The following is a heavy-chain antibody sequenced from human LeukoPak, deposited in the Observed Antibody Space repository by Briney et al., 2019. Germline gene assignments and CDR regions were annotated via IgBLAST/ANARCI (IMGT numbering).Heavy chain of an antibody. V-gene: IGHV3-21*01. D-gene: IGHD3-22*01. J-gene: IGHJ4*02. CDR1: GFTFSSYS. Sequence: PGGSLRLSCAASGFTFSSYSMNWVRQAPGKGLERVSSISSSSYIYYADSVKGRFTISRDNAKNSLYLQMNSLRAEDTAVYYCARENYYDSNGYYLDYWGQGTLVTVSS. CDR2: ISSSSYI. CDR3: ARENYYDSNGYYLDY.